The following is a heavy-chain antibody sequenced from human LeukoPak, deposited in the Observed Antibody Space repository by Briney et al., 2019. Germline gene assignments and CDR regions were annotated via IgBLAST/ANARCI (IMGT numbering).Heavy chain of an antibody. CDR1: GFTFSSYT. CDR3: ARDRGEGYCGSTSCYFSFDY. J-gene: IGHJ4*02. Sequence: GVSLRLSCAASGFTFSSYTMNWVRQAPGKGLEWVSSISGSSSGIYYADSVRGRFTISRDNAKNSLYLQMNSLRAEDTAVYYCARDRGEGYCGSTSCYFSFDYWGQGTLVTVS. D-gene: IGHD2-2*01. V-gene: IGHV3-21*01. CDR2: ISGSSSGI.